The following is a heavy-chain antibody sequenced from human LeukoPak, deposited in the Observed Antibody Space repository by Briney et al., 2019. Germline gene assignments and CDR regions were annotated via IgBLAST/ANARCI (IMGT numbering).Heavy chain of an antibody. D-gene: IGHD2-15*01. CDR2: ISSSSSYI. Sequence: GGSLRLSCAASGFTFSSYSMNWVRQAPGKGLEWVSSISSSSSYIYYADSVKGQFTISRDNAKNSLYLQMNSLRAEDTAVYYCARGPYCSGGSCYDYWGQGTLVTVSS. CDR3: ARGPYCSGGSCYDY. CDR1: GFTFSSYS. J-gene: IGHJ4*02. V-gene: IGHV3-21*01.